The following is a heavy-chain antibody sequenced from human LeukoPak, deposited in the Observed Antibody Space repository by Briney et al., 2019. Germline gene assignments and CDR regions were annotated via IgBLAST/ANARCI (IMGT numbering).Heavy chain of an antibody. J-gene: IGHJ6*02. CDR3: AKEAYDYVWGSYRYTPYGMDV. Sequence: PGGSLRLSCAASGFTFSSYAMSWVRQAPGEGLEWVSAISGSGGSTYYADSVKGRFTISRDNSKNTLYLQMSSLRAEDTAVYYCAKEAYDYVWGSYRYTPYGMDVWGQGTTVTVSS. CDR1: GFTFSSYA. D-gene: IGHD3-16*02. V-gene: IGHV3-23*01. CDR2: ISGSGGST.